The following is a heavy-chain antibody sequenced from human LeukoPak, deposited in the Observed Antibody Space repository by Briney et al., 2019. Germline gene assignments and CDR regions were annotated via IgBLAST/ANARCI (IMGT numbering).Heavy chain of an antibody. V-gene: IGHV4-59*11. Sequence: SETLSLTCTVSGDSISNHYWNWIRQPPGKGLEWIGYISCSGDTNYYPSLTSRVTISVDTSRNQFSLKLTSVTAADTAVYYCARGEFRFLAWPSPHDYYYYMDVWGKGTTITVSS. D-gene: IGHD3-3*01. CDR2: ISCSGDT. CDR1: GDSISNHY. J-gene: IGHJ6*03. CDR3: ARGEFRFLAWPSPHDYYYYMDV.